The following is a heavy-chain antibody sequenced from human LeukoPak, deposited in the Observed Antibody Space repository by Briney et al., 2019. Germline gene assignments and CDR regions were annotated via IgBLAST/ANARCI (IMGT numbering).Heavy chain of an antibody. D-gene: IGHD1-14*01. CDR1: GGSISSYD. J-gene: IGHJ2*01. V-gene: IGHV4-59*01. Sequence: PSATLSLTCTVFGGSISSYDWSWIRQPPGEGLEWIGYIYSSGSTNYNPSLKSRVTISVDTSKNQFSLKLSSVTAADTAVYYCARVRTRWYFDLWGRGTLVTVSS. CDR3: ARVRTRWYFDL. CDR2: IYSSGST.